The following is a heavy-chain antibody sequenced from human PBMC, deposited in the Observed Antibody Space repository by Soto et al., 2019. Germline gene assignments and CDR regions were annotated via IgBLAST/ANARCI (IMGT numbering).Heavy chain of an antibody. CDR2: INAGNGHT. V-gene: IGHV1-3*01. J-gene: IGHJ4*02. CDR3: ARYNYQVIIFDN. CDR1: GYTFTDYG. Sequence: ASVKVSCKASGYTFTDYGIDWVRQAPGQRLEWMGGINAGNGHTKYPQRFHGRVTITRDTSANTAYMELSSLTSEDTAVFYCARYNYQVIIFDNWGQGTLVTVSS. D-gene: IGHD3-16*01.